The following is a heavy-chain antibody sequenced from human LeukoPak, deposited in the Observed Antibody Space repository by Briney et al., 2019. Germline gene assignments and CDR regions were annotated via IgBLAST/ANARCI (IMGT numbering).Heavy chain of an antibody. V-gene: IGHV4-30-4*01. CDR2: ISYSGNT. CDR3: ARDSTYYYGSGALN. J-gene: IGHJ4*02. D-gene: IGHD3-10*01. CDR1: GGSVSSNNHY. Sequence: SETLSLTCSVSGGSVSSNNHYWTWVRQPPGKGLEWIGYISYSGNTYYNPSLKSRLIISVDTSKNQFSLNLISVTAADTAVYYCARDSTYYYGSGALNWGQGTLVTVSS.